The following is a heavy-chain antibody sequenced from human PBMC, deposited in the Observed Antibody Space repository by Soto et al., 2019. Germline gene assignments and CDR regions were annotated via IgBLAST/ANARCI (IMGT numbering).Heavy chain of an antibody. CDR3: ARRTVAGNGRYYYYGMDV. J-gene: IGHJ6*02. Sequence: PGESLKISCKGSGYSFTSYWIGWVRQMPGKGLEWMGIIYPGDSDTRYSPPFQGQVTISADKSISTAYLQWSSLKASDTAMYYCARRTVAGNGRYYYYGMDVWGQGTTVTVSS. CDR1: GYSFTSYW. V-gene: IGHV5-51*01. CDR2: IYPGDSDT. D-gene: IGHD6-19*01.